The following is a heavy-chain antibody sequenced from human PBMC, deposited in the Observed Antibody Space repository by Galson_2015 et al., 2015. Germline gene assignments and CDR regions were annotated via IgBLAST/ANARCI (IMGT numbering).Heavy chain of an antibody. Sequence: SVKVSCKASGYTFTSYAMHWVRQAPGQRLEWMGWFNAGNGNTKYSQKFQGRVTIARDTSASTAYMELSSLRSEDTAVYYCARGELVYDYWGQGTLVTVSS. J-gene: IGHJ4*02. CDR3: ARGELVYDY. D-gene: IGHD6-13*01. V-gene: IGHV1-3*01. CDR2: FNAGNGNT. CDR1: GYTFTSYA.